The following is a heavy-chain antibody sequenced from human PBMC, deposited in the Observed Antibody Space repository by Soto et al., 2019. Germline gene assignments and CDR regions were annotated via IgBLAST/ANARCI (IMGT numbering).Heavy chain of an antibody. Sequence: QVQVVQSGAEVKKPGASVKVSCKTSGYTFTTYGIGWVRQAPGQGLEWMGWISGANGHTNYAQNVQGRVTVTTDTSTTTAYMEMTSLTSDDAAVYFCARAVAGAGGEYYYWRQGTLVTVSP. CDR1: GYTFTTYG. CDR2: ISGANGHT. J-gene: IGHJ4*02. CDR3: ARAVAGAGGEYYY. D-gene: IGHD6-13*01. V-gene: IGHV1-18*01.